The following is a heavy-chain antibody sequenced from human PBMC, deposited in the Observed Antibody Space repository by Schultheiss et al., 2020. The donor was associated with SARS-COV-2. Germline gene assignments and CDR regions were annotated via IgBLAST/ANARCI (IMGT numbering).Heavy chain of an antibody. J-gene: IGHJ6*02. Sequence: ASVKVSCKASGGTFTSYDINWVRQATGQGLEWMGWMNPNSGNTGYAQKFQGRVTMTRDTSISTAYMELSRLRSDDTAVYYCTGGVYYYYYYGMDVWGQGTTVTVSS. D-gene: IGHD3-16*01. V-gene: IGHV1-8*01. CDR3: TGGVYYYYYYGMDV. CDR1: GGTFTSYD. CDR2: MNPNSGNT.